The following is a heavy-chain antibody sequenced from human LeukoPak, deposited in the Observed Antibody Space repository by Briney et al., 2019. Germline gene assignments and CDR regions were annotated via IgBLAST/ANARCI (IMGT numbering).Heavy chain of an antibody. CDR3: ARDYYASSGGFFGMDV. CDR1: GFTFSNAW. Sequence: GGSLRLSCAASGFTFSNAWMNWVRQAPGKGLEWVSVIYTGGTTYYADSVKGRFTISRDNSKNTLYLQMNSLRAEDTAVYYCARDYYASSGGFFGMDVWGQGTTVTVSS. D-gene: IGHD3-22*01. V-gene: IGHV3-53*01. J-gene: IGHJ6*02. CDR2: IYTGGTT.